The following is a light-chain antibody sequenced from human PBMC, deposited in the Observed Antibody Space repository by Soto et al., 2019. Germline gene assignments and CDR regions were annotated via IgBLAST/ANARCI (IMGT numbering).Light chain of an antibody. V-gene: IGKV3-11*01. CDR3: QHRSKWLYT. CDR2: DAS. CDR1: QSISSY. Sequence: ELALTQSPATLSLSPGEGSTLSCRASQSISSYLAWYQQKPGQAPRLLIYDASNTATGIPARFSGSGSGTDFTLTISSLEAEDFAVYYCQHRSKWLYTFGQGTKVDIK. J-gene: IGKJ2*01.